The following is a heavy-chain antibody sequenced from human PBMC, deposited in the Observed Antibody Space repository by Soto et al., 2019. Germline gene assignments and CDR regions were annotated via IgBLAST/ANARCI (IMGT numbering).Heavy chain of an antibody. V-gene: IGHV4-59*01. CDR1: GGSISSYY. Sequence: QVQLQESGPGLVKPSETLSLTCTVSGGSISSYYWSWIRQPPGKGLEWIGYIYYSGSTNYNPSLKSRVTISVDTSKNQFSLKLSSVTAADTAVYYCARGRYDYVWGFDYWGQGTLVIVSS. CDR2: IYYSGST. D-gene: IGHD3-16*01. J-gene: IGHJ4*02. CDR3: ARGRYDYVWGFDY.